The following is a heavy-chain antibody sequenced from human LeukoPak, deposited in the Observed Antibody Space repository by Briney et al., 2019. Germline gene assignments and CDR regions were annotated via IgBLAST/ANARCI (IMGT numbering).Heavy chain of an antibody. Sequence: ASVKVSCKASGYTFTAYYIHWVRQAPGQGLEWMGWINPKSGGTNYAQKFQGRVTMTRDTSITTAYMELSRLRSDDTAVYYCARLSEGRTTVTHWLTDYWGQGTLVTVSS. CDR2: INPKSGGT. V-gene: IGHV1-2*02. J-gene: IGHJ4*02. D-gene: IGHD4-17*01. CDR3: ARLSEGRTTVTHWLTDY. CDR1: GYTFTAYY.